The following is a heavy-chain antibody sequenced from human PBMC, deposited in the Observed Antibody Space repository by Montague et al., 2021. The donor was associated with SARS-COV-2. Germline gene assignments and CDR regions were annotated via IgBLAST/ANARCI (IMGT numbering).Heavy chain of an antibody. D-gene: IGHD6-19*01. CDR2: IYYDGST. V-gene: IGHV4-39*01. Sequence: SETLSLTCTVSGGSISNYYWSWIRQPPGRGLEWIGSIYYDGSTYYNPSFKSRVTITVDTSKTQFSLKLSSVTAADTAVYSCARGLHPAFGSGAIDYWGQGTLVTVSS. J-gene: IGHJ4*02. CDR1: GGSISNYY. CDR3: ARGLHPAFGSGAIDY.